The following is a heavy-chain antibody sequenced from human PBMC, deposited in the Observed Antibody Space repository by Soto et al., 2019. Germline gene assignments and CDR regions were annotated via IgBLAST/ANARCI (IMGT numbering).Heavy chain of an antibody. CDR2: IWYDGSNK. J-gene: IGHJ6*02. CDR1: GFTFSSYG. V-gene: IGHV3-33*06. Sequence: QVQLVESGGGVVQPGRSLRLSCAASGFTFSSYGMHWVRQAPGKGLEWVAVIWYDGSNKYYADSVKGRFTISRDNSKNTLYLQMNSLRALDTAVYYCAQGAEATTWDYYYCGMDVWGQGTTVTVSS. CDR3: AQGAEATTWDYYYCGMDV. D-gene: IGHD5-12*01.